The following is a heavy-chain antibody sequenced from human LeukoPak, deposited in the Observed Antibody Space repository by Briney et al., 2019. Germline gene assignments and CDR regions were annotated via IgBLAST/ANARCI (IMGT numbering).Heavy chain of an antibody. CDR1: GGSISSSSCY. Sequence: PSETLSLTCTVSGGSISSSSCYWGWIRQPPGKGLEWIGSIYYSGSTYYNPSLKSRVTVSVDTSKNQFSLKLSSVTAADTAVYYCAPGEYQLLWRFDYWGQGTLVTVSS. D-gene: IGHD2-2*01. J-gene: IGHJ4*02. CDR2: IYYSGST. CDR3: APGEYQLLWRFDY. V-gene: IGHV4-39*01.